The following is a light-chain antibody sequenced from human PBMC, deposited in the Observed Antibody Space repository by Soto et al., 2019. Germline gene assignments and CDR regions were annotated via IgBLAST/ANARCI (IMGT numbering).Light chain of an antibody. Sequence: QSALTQPASVSGSPGQSITISCTGTSSDVGGYKYVSWYQQHPGKAPKLMIHEVSNRPSGVSNRFSGSKSGNTASLTISGLQSEDEADYYCSSYISRSTSYDLGIGTK. V-gene: IGLV2-14*01. CDR1: SSDVGGYKY. CDR3: SSYISRSTSYD. CDR2: EVS. J-gene: IGLJ6*01.